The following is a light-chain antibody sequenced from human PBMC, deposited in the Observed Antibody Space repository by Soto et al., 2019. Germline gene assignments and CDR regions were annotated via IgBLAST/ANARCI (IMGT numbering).Light chain of an antibody. CDR1: QSISNC. V-gene: IGKV1-5*03. CDR3: QQYNGYRWT. Sequence: DIQMTQSPSTLSASGGDRVTITCRASQSISNCLAWYQQKPGKAPKILIYKTSSLESGVPSRFSGSGSGTEFTLTISSLQPDDFATYYCQQYNGYRWTFGQGTKVDIK. J-gene: IGKJ1*01. CDR2: KTS.